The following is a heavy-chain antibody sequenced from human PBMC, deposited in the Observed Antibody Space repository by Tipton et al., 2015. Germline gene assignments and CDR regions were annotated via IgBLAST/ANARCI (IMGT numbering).Heavy chain of an antibody. J-gene: IGHJ6*02. CDR3: ARDLEHGMDV. V-gene: IGHV4-59*01. CDR2: IYYSGST. CDR1: GGSMNYFY. Sequence: TLSLTCTVSGGSMNYFYWSWIRQPPGKGLEWIGYIYYSGSTNYNPSLKRRVTISLDTSKNQFSLTLNSVTAADTAVYFCARDLEHGMDVWGQGTTVTVS.